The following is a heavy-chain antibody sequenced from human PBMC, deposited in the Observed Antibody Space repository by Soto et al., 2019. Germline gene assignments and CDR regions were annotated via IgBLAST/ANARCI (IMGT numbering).Heavy chain of an antibody. CDR3: TRDPLGDPTYKNDY. CDR1: GFTFGDYA. CDR2: IRSKAYGGTT. V-gene: IGHV3-49*03. Sequence: PGGSLRLSCTASGFTFGDYAMSWFRQAPGKGLEWVGFIRSKAYGGTTEYAASVKGRFTISRDDSKSIAYLQMNSLKTEDTAVYYCTRDPLGDPTYKNDYWGQGTLVTVSS. D-gene: IGHD1-1*01. J-gene: IGHJ4*02.